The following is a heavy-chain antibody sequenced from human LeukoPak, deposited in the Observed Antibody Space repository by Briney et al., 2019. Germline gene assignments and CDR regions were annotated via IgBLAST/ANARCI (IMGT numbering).Heavy chain of an antibody. J-gene: IGHJ3*02. Sequence: SQTLSLTCAISGDSVSSNSAAWNWIRQSPSRGLEWLGRTYYRSKWYNDYAVSVKSRITINPDTSKNQFSLQLNSVTPEDTAVYYCARVTGGSGWYGDAFDIWGQGTMVTVSS. CDR1: GDSVSSNSAA. D-gene: IGHD6-19*01. CDR3: ARVTGGSGWYGDAFDI. V-gene: IGHV6-1*01. CDR2: TYYRSKWYN.